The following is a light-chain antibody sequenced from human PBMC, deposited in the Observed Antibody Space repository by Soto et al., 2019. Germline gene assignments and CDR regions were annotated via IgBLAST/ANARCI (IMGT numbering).Light chain of an antibody. CDR3: QQRYNWLT. J-gene: IGKJ4*01. V-gene: IGKV3-11*01. CDR1: QSVDVF. CDR2: DAS. Sequence: EIVLTQSPATLSLSPGERATLSCRASQSVDVFLAWYQQRPGQAPRLLIYDASNRAPGTPARFSGSGSGTDFTLTISSLEPEDSAVYYCQQRYNWLTFGGGTKVEIK.